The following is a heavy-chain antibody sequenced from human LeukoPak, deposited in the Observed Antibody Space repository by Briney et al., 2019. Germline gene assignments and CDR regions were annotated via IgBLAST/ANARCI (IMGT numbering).Heavy chain of an antibody. CDR1: GGSFSIYA. D-gene: IGHD1-14*01. CDR2: VVLIFGAA. CDR3: ARYAEPTDDAVDY. V-gene: IGHV1-69*13. Sequence: SVNVTCKASGGSFSIYAISWECVAHGPGQEWVGGVVLIFGAANYAQKFAGRVTFTAAESTSTAFVELSSLRSEDTAVYYCARYAEPTDDAVDYWGQRTLVTDSS. J-gene: IGHJ4*02.